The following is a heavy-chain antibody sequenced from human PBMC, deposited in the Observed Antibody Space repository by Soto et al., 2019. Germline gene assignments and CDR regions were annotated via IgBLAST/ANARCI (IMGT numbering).Heavy chain of an antibody. CDR3: AIYDFWSGYYLWYYYYGMDV. Sequence: SVKVSCKASGSTFTSSAMQWVRQARGQRLEWIGWIVVGSGNTNYAQKFQERVTITRDMSTSTAYMELSSLRSEDTAVYYCAIYDFWSGYYLWYYYYGMDVWGQGTTVTVSS. J-gene: IGHJ6*02. V-gene: IGHV1-58*02. CDR1: GSTFTSSA. D-gene: IGHD3-3*01. CDR2: IVVGSGNT.